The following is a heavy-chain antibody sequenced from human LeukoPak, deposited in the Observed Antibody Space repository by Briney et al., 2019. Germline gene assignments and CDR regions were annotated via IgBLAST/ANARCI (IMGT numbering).Heavy chain of an antibody. D-gene: IGHD2-15*01. CDR3: AKSPRSGGSGYFDY. CDR1: GFTFSSYA. CDR2: ISGSGGST. V-gene: IGHV3-23*01. J-gene: IGHJ4*02. Sequence: PGGSLRLSCAASGFTFSSYAMSWVRQAPGKGLEWVSAISGSGGSTYYADSVKGRFTVSRDNSKNTLYLQMNSLRAEDTAVYYCAKSPRSGGSGYFDYWGQGTLVTVSS.